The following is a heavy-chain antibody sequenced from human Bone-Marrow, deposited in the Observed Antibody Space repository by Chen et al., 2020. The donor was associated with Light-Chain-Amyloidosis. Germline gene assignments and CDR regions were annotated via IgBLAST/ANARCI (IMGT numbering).Heavy chain of an antibody. CDR3: ARLVSDFWSGYSNWFDP. CDR2: IYYSGST. D-gene: IGHD3-3*01. J-gene: IGHJ5*02. V-gene: IGHV4-39*01. CDR1: GGSISSSSYY. Sequence: QLQLQESGPGLVKPSETLSLTCTAPGGSISSSSYYWGWIRQPPGKGLEWIRGIYYSGSTYYNPSLKSRVTISVDTSKNQFSLKLSSVTAADTAVYYCARLVSDFWSGYSNWFDPWGQGTLVTVSS.